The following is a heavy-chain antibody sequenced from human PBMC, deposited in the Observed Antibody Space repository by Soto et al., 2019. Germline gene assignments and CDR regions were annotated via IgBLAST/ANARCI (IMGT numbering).Heavy chain of an antibody. V-gene: IGHV3-30-3*01. J-gene: IGHJ6*02. CDR2: ISYDGSNK. D-gene: IGHD3-3*01. Sequence: GGSLRLSCAASGFTFSSYAMHWVRQAPGKGLEWVAVISYDGSNKYYADSVKGRFTISRDNSKNTLYLQMNSLRAEDTAVYYCARDLEKFGVVSSDGMDVWGQGTTVTVSS. CDR3: ARDLEKFGVVSSDGMDV. CDR1: GFTFSSYA.